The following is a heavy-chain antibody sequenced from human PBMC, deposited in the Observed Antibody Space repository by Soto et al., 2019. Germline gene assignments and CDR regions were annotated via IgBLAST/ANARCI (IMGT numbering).Heavy chain of an antibody. V-gene: IGHV3-15*07. CDR3: ARSALPYTFEI. J-gene: IGHJ3*02. D-gene: IGHD1-20*01. CDR2: IKSKSDGGTT. CDR1: GFTFSDAW. Sequence: GGSLRLSCAASGFTFSDAWINWVRQAPGKGLEWVGRIKSKSDGGTTDFAAPVKGRFAISRDNAKNTMFLQMNSLRAEDTAVYYCARSALPYTFEIRGQGTMVTVSS.